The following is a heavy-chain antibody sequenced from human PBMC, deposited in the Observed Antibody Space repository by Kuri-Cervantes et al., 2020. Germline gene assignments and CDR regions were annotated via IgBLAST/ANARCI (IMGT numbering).Heavy chain of an antibody. J-gene: IGHJ4*02. CDR2: ISSSSSYI. CDR1: GFTFSSYS. V-gene: IGHV3-21*01. Sequence: ETLSLTCAASGFTFSSYSTNWVRQAPGKGLEWVSSISSSSSYIYYADSVKGRFTISRDNAKNSLYLQMNSLRAEDTAVYYCARDCRPITMIVMGLDYWGQGTLVTVSS. CDR3: ARDCRPITMIVMGLDY. D-gene: IGHD3-22*01.